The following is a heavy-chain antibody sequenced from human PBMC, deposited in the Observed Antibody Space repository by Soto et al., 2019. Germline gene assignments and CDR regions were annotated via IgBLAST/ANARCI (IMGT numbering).Heavy chain of an antibody. D-gene: IGHD3-9*01. J-gene: IGHJ4*02. Sequence: SETLSLTCAVYGGSFSGYYWSWIRQPPGKGLEWIGEINHSGSTNYNPSLKSRVTISVDTSKNQFSLKLSSVTAADTAVYYCARREYDILSGYSFDYWGQGTLIT. CDR3: ARREYDILSGYSFDY. V-gene: IGHV4-34*01. CDR2: INHSGST. CDR1: GGSFSGYY.